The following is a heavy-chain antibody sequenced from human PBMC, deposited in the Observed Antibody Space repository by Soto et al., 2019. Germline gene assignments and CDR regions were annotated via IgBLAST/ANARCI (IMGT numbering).Heavy chain of an antibody. D-gene: IGHD3-3*01. CDR3: ASHYDMWSGYLSPVDY. J-gene: IGHJ4*02. V-gene: IGHV3-11*01. Sequence: QVQLVESGGDLVKPGGSLRLSCAASEYTFSDYYMSWIRQAPGKGLEWISYIDTSGTKIYYADSVKGRFTITRDNAKNSLYLEMNSLRDEDTAVYYCASHYDMWSGYLSPVDYWGQGTLVTVSS. CDR1: EYTFSDYY. CDR2: IDTSGTKI.